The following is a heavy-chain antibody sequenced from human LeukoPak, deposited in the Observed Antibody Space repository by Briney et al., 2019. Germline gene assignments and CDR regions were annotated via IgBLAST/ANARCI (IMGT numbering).Heavy chain of an antibody. J-gene: IGHJ1*01. V-gene: IGHV3-43*02. CDR3: ARDSQEFFQH. Sequence: GGSLRLSCAASGFTFDNYAIHWVRQAPGKGLDWVSLISGDGGSTYYADSMKGRFTISRDNSKNSLYLQMNSLRTEDTALYYCARDSQEFFQHWGQGTLVTVSS. CDR2: ISGDGGST. CDR1: GFTFDNYA.